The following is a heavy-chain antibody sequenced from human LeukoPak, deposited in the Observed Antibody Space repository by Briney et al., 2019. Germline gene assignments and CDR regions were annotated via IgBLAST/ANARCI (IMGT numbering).Heavy chain of an antibody. CDR3: ARGYSGYDYFDY. Sequence: SETLSLTCTVSGGSISSYYWSWLRQPPGKGLEWIGYIYYSGSNIYNPSLKSRVTISVDTSKNQFSLKLSSVTAADTAVYYCARGYSGYDYFDYWGQGTLVTVSS. CDR2: IYYSGSN. CDR1: GGSISSYY. V-gene: IGHV4-59*01. J-gene: IGHJ4*02. D-gene: IGHD5-12*01.